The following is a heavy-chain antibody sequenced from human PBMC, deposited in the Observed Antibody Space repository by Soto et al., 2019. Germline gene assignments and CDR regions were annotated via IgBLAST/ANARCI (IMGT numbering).Heavy chain of an antibody. J-gene: IGHJ6*02. CDR3: ARDLLPYYYDSSGYSGMDV. CDR1: GYTFTGYY. D-gene: IGHD3-22*01. V-gene: IGHV1-69*13. CDR2: IIPIFGTA. Sequence: GASVKVSCKASGYTFTGYYMHWVRQAPGQGLEWMGGIIPIFGTANYAQKFQGRVTITADESTSTAYMELSSLRSEDTAVYYCARDLLPYYYDSSGYSGMDVWGQGTTVTVSS.